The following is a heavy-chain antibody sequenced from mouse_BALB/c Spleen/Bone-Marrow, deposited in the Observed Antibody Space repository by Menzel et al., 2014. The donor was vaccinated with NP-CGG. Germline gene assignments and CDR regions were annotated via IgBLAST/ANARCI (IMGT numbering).Heavy chain of an antibody. CDR3: GRWFTYFDY. V-gene: IGHV14-3*02. CDR2: IDPANGNT. D-gene: IGHD1-1*02. J-gene: IGHJ2*01. CDR1: GYNIKDTY. Sequence: EVQVEESGAVLVRPGASVKLSCTASGYNIKDTYMDWVKQRPEQGLEWIGRIDPANGNTKYDPKFQGKATITADTSSNTAYLQLSSLTSEDSAGYYCGRWFTYFDYWGQGTTLTVSS.